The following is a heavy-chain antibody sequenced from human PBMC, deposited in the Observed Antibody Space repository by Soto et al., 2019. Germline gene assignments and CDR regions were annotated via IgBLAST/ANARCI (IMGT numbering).Heavy chain of an antibody. J-gene: IGHJ6*02. Sequence: LKISCKGSGYSFTSYWISWVRQMPGKGLYGMGRIDPSDSYTNYSPSFQGHVTISADKSISTAYLQWSSLKASDTAMYYCARHYKPSIAARPYYYYGMDVWGQGTTVTVSS. V-gene: IGHV5-10-1*01. D-gene: IGHD6-6*01. CDR3: ARHYKPSIAARPYYYYGMDV. CDR1: GYSFTSYW. CDR2: IDPSDSYT.